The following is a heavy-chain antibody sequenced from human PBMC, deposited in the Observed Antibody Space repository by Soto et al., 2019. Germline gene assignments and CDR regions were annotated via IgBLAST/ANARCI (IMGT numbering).Heavy chain of an antibody. D-gene: IGHD4-17*01. V-gene: IGHV3-23*01. CDR2: ITNSGGST. CDR1: GFIFSTYA. Sequence: AGGSRRLSCAASGFIFSTYAMNWVRQAPGKGLEWVSAITNSGGSTFYAESVRGRFTISRDNSINTLYLQMSGLRTEDTAVYFCAHPRGYGVFDAVDIWGQGTMVTVSS. J-gene: IGHJ3*02. CDR3: AHPRGYGVFDAVDI.